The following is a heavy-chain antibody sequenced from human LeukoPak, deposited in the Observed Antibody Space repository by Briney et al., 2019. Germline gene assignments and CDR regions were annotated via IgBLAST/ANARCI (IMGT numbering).Heavy chain of an antibody. CDR3: ASARNMATIEYYYYYYMDV. D-gene: IGHD5-24*01. J-gene: IGHJ6*03. Sequence: SVKVSCKASGGTFSSYAISWVRQAPGQGLEWMGGIIPIFGTANYAQKFQGRVTITADESTSTAYMELSSLRSEDTAVYYCASARNMATIEYYYYYYMDVWGKGTTVTVSS. CDR1: GGTFSSYA. CDR2: IIPIFGTA. V-gene: IGHV1-69*13.